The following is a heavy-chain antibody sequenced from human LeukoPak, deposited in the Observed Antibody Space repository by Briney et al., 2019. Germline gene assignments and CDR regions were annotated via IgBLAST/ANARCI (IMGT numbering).Heavy chain of an antibody. CDR1: GFTFSSYA. V-gene: IGHV3-30*04. Sequence: GGSLRLSCAASGFTFSSYAMHWVRQAPGKGLEWVAVISYDGSNKYYADSVKGRFTISRDNSKNTLYLQMNSLRAEDTAVYYCARDLDYGSGSSYFDYWGQGILVTVSS. CDR2: ISYDGSNK. D-gene: IGHD3-10*01. J-gene: IGHJ4*02. CDR3: ARDLDYGSGSSYFDY.